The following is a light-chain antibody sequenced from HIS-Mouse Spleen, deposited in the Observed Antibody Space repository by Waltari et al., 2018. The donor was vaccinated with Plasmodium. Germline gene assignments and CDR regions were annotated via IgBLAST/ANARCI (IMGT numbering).Light chain of an antibody. CDR1: ALPKQN. CDR2: EDS. CDR3: YSTDSSGNHRV. V-gene: IGLV3-10*01. Sequence: SYELTQPPSVSVSPGQTARITCSGDALPKQNAYWYQQKSGQAPVLVIYEDSKRPSGIPERFSGSSSGKMATLTISGAQVEDEADYYCYSTDSSGNHRVFGGGTKLTVL. J-gene: IGLJ3*02.